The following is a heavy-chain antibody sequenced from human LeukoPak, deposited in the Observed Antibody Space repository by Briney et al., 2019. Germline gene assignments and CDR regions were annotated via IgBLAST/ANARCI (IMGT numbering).Heavy chain of an antibody. D-gene: IGHD6-13*01. CDR3: ARVVGLTGYSSSWYSGYYYYMDV. CDR2: IIPIFGTT. Sequence: SVKVSCKASGGTFSSYAISWVRQAPGQGLERMGGIIPIFGTTNYAQKFQDRVTITADKSTSTAYMELSSLRSEDTAVYYCARVVGLTGYSSSWYSGYYYYMDVWGKGTTVTVSS. CDR1: GGTFSSYA. V-gene: IGHV1-69*06. J-gene: IGHJ6*03.